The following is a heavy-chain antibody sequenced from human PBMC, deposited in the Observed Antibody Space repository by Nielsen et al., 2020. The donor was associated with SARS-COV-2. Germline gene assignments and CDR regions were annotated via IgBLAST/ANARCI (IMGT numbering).Heavy chain of an antibody. CDR1: GFTFSSYG. Sequence: GESLKISCTASGFTFSSYGMHWVRQAPGKGLEWVAVIWYDGGNKYYADSVKGRFTISRDNSKNTLYLQMNSLRAEDTAVYYCASELVPGYYGMDVWGQGTTVTVSS. CDR2: IWYDGGNK. J-gene: IGHJ6*02. V-gene: IGHV3-33*08. D-gene: IGHD6-13*01. CDR3: ASELVPGYYGMDV.